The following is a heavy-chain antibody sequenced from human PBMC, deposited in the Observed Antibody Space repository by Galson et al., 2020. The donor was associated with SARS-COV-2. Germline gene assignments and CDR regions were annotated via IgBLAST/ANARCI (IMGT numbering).Heavy chain of an antibody. D-gene: IGHD3-22*01. V-gene: IGHV1-2*02. CDR3: ARSESGYDYDSSGYSSAFDY. Sequence: MHWVRQAPGQGLEWMGWINPNSGGTNYAQKFQGRVTMTRDTSISTAYMELSRLRSDDTAVYYCARSESGYDYDSSGYSSAFDYWGQGSLVTVSS. J-gene: IGHJ4*02. CDR2: INPNSGGT.